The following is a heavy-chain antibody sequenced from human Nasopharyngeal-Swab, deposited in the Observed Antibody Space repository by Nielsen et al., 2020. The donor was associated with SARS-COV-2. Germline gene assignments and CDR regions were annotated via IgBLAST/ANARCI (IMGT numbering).Heavy chain of an antibody. D-gene: IGHD3-10*01. CDR3: VEEGRFGELNY. CDR1: GFTFSSYA. Sequence: GVSLKISCSASGFTFSSYAMHWVRQAPGKGLEYVSAISSNGGSTYYADSVKGRFTISRDNSKNTLYLQMSSLRAEDTAVYYCVEEGRFGELNYWGQGTLVTVSS. J-gene: IGHJ4*02. V-gene: IGHV3-64D*06. CDR2: ISSNGGST.